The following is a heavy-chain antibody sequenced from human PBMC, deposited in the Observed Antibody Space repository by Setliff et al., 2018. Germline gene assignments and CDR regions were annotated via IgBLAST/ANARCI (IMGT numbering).Heavy chain of an antibody. CDR3: FGAGTCSY. D-gene: IGHD3-10*01. Sequence: PGGSLRLSCAASGFTVGTFSMHWVRQAPVKGLEWVATISDDGTNEFYADSVKGRFTVFRDNSKNTLYLQMSSLRPDDAAMYYCFGAGTCSYWGQGTLVTVSS. J-gene: IGHJ4*02. CDR2: ISDDGTNE. CDR1: GFTVGTFS. V-gene: IGHV3-30*03.